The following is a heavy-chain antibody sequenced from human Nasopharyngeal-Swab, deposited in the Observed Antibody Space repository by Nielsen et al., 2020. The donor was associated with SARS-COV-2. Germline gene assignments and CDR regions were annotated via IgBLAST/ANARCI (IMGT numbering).Heavy chain of an antibody. D-gene: IGHD3-9*01. J-gene: IGHJ3*02. V-gene: IGHV3-48*04. Sequence: WIRQPPGKGLEWASYISSSSSTIYYADSVKGRFTISRDNAKNSLYLQMNSLRAEDTAVYYCARFYYDILTGYHTWGAFDIWGQGTMVTVSS. CDR3: ARFYYDILTGYHTWGAFDI. CDR2: ISSSSSTI.